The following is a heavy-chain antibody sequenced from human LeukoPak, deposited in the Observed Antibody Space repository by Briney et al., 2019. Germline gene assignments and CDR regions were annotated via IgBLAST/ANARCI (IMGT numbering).Heavy chain of an antibody. Sequence: GSLRLSCAASGFTFSNSWMSWVRQTPGKGLEWVANIKHDGSQKYYVDSVKGRFTISRDNAKSSLYLQMNSLGAEDTAVYYCARDRSSSRGGDWGQGTLVTVS. CDR3: ARDRSSSRGGD. CDR2: IKHDGSQK. CDR1: GFTFSNSW. J-gene: IGHJ4*02. V-gene: IGHV3-7*01. D-gene: IGHD6-6*01.